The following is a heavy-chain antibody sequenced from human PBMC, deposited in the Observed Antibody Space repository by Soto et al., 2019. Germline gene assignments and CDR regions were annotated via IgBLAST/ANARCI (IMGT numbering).Heavy chain of an antibody. CDR2: IDPSDSQT. V-gene: IGHV5-10-1*01. Sequence: GESLKISCKGSGYSFAGYWITWVRQKPGKGLERMGRIDPSDSQTYYSPSFRGHVTISATKSITTVFLQWSSLRASDTAMYYCARQIYDSDTGPNFQYYFDSWGQGTPVTVSS. J-gene: IGHJ4*02. CDR3: ARQIYDSDTGPNFQYYFDS. CDR1: GYSFAGYW. D-gene: IGHD3-22*01.